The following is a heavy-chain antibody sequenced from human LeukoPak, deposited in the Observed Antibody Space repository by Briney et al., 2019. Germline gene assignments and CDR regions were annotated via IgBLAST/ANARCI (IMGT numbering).Heavy chain of an antibody. D-gene: IGHD5-18*01. Sequence: PGGSLRLSCAASGFTFSNYAMSWARQAPGKWLEWVPDISGSGGGTYYADSVKGRFTISRDNSKNTRYLQMNSLRAEDTAVYYCTKGTIWLPFDYWGQGTLVTVSS. V-gene: IGHV3-23*01. J-gene: IGHJ4*02. CDR2: ISGSGGGT. CDR3: TKGTIWLPFDY. CDR1: GFTFSNYA.